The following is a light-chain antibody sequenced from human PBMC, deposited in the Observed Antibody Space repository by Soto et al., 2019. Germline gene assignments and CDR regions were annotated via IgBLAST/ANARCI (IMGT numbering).Light chain of an antibody. CDR2: AAS. V-gene: IGKV1-5*01. J-gene: IGKJ5*01. CDR1: QSISSW. Sequence: DIQMTQSPSTLSASVGDRVTITCRASQSISSWLAWYQQKPGKAPKLLIYAASSLESGVPSRFSASGSGKEFTLSISRQQPDDFATYYWQQYNSYSITFGQGTRLAIK. CDR3: QQYNSYSIT.